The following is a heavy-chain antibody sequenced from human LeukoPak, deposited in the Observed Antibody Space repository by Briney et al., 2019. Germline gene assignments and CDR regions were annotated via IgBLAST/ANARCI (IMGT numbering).Heavy chain of an antibody. D-gene: IGHD3-10*01. CDR1: GFTFSSYE. V-gene: IGHV3-48*03. J-gene: IGHJ4*02. Sequence: GGSLRLSCAASGFTFSSYEMNWVRQAPGKGLEWVSYISSSGSTKYYADSVKGRFTISRDNAKNSLYLQMNSLRAEDAAVYYCARDLPSYGSGTFDYWGQGTLVTVSS. CDR3: ARDLPSYGSGTFDY. CDR2: ISSSGSTK.